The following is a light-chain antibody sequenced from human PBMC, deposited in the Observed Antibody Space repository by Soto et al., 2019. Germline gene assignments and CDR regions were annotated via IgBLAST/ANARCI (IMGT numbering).Light chain of an antibody. V-gene: IGKV1-8*01. CDR1: RPISTY. J-gene: IGKJ1*01. CDR2: AAS. CDR3: QQYYTDPLA. Sequence: AIRMTQSPSSISAFTGDRVTITCRTSRPISTYLAWYQQKPGKTPTLLMYAASTLQSGVPSRFSGSGSGTDFTLTLSCLQSEDFETYYCQQYYTDPLACGQGTNIEIK.